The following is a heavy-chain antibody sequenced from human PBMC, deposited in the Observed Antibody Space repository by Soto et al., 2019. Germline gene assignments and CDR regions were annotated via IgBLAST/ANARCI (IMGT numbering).Heavy chain of an antibody. J-gene: IGHJ2*01. CDR3: ARGGYDWYFDL. V-gene: IGHV1-46*02. CDR2: FNPSGGST. D-gene: IGHD5-18*01. CDR1: GYTFNSYY. Sequence: ASVKVSCKASGYTFNSYYIHWVRQAPGQGLEWMGIFNPSGGSTNYPQKLQGRVTLTRDTSTSTVYMELSSLRSEDTAIYYCARGGYDWYFDLWGRGTLVTVSS.